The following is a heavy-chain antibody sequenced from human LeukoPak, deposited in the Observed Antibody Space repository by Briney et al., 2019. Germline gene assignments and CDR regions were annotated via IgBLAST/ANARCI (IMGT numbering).Heavy chain of an antibody. CDR2: INHSGST. J-gene: IGHJ4*02. D-gene: IGHD2-21*02. CDR1: GGSFSGYY. V-gene: IGHV4-34*01. Sequence: KPSETLSLTCAVYGGSFSGYYWSWIRQPPGKGLEWIGEINHSGSTNYNPSLKSRVTISVDTSKNQFSLKLSSVTAADTAVYYCARGPVAYCGGDCYGRIRGNFDYWGQGTLVTVSS. CDR3: ARGPVAYCGGDCYGRIRGNFDY.